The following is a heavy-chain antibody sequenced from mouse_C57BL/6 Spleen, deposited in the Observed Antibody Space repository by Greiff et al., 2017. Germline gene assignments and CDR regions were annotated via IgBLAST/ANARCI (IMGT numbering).Heavy chain of an antibody. CDR3: TRVPYGENAMDY. D-gene: IGHD1-1*02. J-gene: IGHJ4*01. CDR2: ISSGGDYI. CDR1: GFTFSSYA. V-gene: IGHV5-9-1*02. Sequence: EVKVVESGAGLVKPGGSLKLSCAASGFTFSSYAMSWVRQTPEKRLEWVAYISSGGDYIYYADTVKGRFTISRDNARNTLYLQMSSLKSEDTAMYYCTRVPYGENAMDYWGQGTSVTVSS.